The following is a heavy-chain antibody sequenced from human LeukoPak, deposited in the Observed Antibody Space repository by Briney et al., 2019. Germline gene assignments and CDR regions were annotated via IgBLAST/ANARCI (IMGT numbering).Heavy chain of an antibody. Sequence: GGSLRLSCAASAFTFGSFGMSGVRQAPGKGLEGVSAISDTGGSTFYADSVKGRFTISRDNSKNTLYLQMNSLRAEDTAIYYCAKGRIQSYMAPEYWGQGTLVTVSS. V-gene: IGHV3-23*01. CDR3: AKGRIQSYMAPEY. CDR2: ISDTGGST. D-gene: IGHD4-11*01. CDR1: AFTFGSFG. J-gene: IGHJ4*02.